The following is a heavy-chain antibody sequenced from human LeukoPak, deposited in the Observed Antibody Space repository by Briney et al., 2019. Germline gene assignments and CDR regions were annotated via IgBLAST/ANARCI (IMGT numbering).Heavy chain of an antibody. CDR2: INTNTGNP. J-gene: IGHJ4*02. Sequence: GASVKVSCKASGYAFTGYYMHWVRQAPGQGLEWMGWINTNTGNPTYAQGFTGRFVFSLDTSVSTAYLQISSLKAEDTAVYYCARPLGAGTLDYWGQGTLVTVSS. D-gene: IGHD3-16*01. CDR1: GYAFTGYY. V-gene: IGHV7-4-1*02. CDR3: ARPLGAGTLDY.